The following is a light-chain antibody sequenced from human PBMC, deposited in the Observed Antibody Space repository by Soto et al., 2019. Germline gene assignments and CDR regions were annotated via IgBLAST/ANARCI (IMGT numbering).Light chain of an antibody. CDR2: DAS. CDR1: QSVSSSY. J-gene: IGKJ5*01. Sequence: EVVLAQSPGTLSLSPGERATLSCGASQSVSSSYVAWYQHRPGLAPRLLIHDASSRATGIPDRFRGTKSGTDFTLTIRRLEPEDAAVYYCQQQSNSPITFGQGTRLEIK. CDR3: QQQSNSPIT. V-gene: IGKV3D-20*01.